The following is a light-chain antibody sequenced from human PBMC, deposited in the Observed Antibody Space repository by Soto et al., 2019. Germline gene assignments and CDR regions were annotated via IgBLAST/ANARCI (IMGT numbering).Light chain of an antibody. CDR1: SSDVGGYNY. CDR2: EVT. Sequence: QSALTQPPSASGSPGQSVTISCTGTSSDVGGYNYVSWYQQHPGKAPELIIYEVTERPSGVPDRFSGSKSGNTASLTVSGLQAEDEADYHCCSYAGSNNFVVFGGGTKVTVL. V-gene: IGLV2-8*01. CDR3: CSYAGSNNFVV. J-gene: IGLJ2*01.